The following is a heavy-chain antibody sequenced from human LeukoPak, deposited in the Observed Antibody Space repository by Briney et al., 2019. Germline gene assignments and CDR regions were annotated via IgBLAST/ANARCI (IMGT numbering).Heavy chain of an antibody. V-gene: IGHV3-23*01. J-gene: IGHJ4*02. CDR1: GFTFSSYT. D-gene: IGHD2-21*01. CDR3: AKEPLYYY. CDR2: ISGSGDTT. Sequence: PGRSLRLSCAASGFTFSSYTMSWVRQAPGQGLEWVSAISGSGDTTYYADSVKGRFTISRDNSKNTLYLQMNSLRAEDTAVYYCAKEPLYYYWGQGTLVTVSS.